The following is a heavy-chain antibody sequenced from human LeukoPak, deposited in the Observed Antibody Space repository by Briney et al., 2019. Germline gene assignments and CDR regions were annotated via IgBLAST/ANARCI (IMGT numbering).Heavy chain of an antibody. CDR1: GYTFTGCY. D-gene: IGHD6-13*01. J-gene: IGHJ3*02. V-gene: IGHV1-2*02. Sequence: ASVKVSCKASGYTFTGCYMHWVRQAPGQGLEWMGWINPNSGGTNYAQKFQGRVTMTRDTSISTAYMELSRLRSDDTAVYYCARVAAVGTNVAFDIGGQGTMVTFS. CDR3: ARVAAVGTNVAFDI. CDR2: INPNSGGT.